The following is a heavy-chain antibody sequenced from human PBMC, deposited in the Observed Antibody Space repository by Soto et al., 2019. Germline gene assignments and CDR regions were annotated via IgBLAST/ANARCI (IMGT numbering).Heavy chain of an antibody. CDR2: TYYRSKWYN. D-gene: IGHD6-6*01. V-gene: IGHV6-1*01. CDR3: ARGFKDSSSSTGAGNYYYMDV. Sequence: KQSQTLSLTCAISGDSVSSNSAAWNWIRQSPSRGLEWLGRTYYRSKWYNDYAVSVKSRITINPDTSKNQFSLQLNSVTPEDTAVYYCARGFKDSSSSTGAGNYYYMDVWGKGTTVTVSS. CDR1: GDSVSSNSAA. J-gene: IGHJ6*03.